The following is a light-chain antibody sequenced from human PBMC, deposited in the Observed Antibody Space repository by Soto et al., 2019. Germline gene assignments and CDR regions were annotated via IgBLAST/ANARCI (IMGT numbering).Light chain of an antibody. CDR2: NNN. J-gene: IGLJ3*02. Sequence: QSVLTQPPSASGTPGQRVTISCSGSNSNIGSSTIKWYQQLPGTAPKLLIYNNNQRPSGVPDRFSGSKSGTSASLAISGLQSEDEADYYCAAWDDSPVFGGGTKLTVL. CDR1: NSNIGSST. V-gene: IGLV1-44*01. CDR3: AAWDDSPV.